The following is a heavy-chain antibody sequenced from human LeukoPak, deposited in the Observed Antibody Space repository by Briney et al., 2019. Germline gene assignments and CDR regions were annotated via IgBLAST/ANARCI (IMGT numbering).Heavy chain of an antibody. CDR1: GFTFSSYS. D-gene: IGHD3-10*01. CDR3: ARVPSMVRGIDFDY. CDR2: ISSSSSYI. J-gene: IGHJ4*02. V-gene: IGHV3-21*01. Sequence: GGSLRLSCAASGFTFSSYSMNWVRQAPGKGLEWVSSISSSSSYIYYADSVKGRFTISRDNAKNSLYLQMNSLRAEDTAVYYCARVPSMVRGIDFDYWGQGTLVTVSS.